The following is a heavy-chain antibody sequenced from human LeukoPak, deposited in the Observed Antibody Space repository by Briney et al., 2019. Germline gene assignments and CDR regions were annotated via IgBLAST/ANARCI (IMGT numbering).Heavy chain of an antibody. V-gene: IGHV3-74*01. CDR1: GFTFSSYW. CDR2: INSNGNST. Sequence: GGSLRLSCAASGFTFSSYWMHWVRQVPGKGLVWVSRINSNGNSTYYADSVKGRFTISRDNAKNTLYVQMNSLRAEDTAAYYCWTDSGNAFDIWGRGTMVTVSS. J-gene: IGHJ3*02. D-gene: IGHD3-10*01. CDR3: WTDSGNAFDI.